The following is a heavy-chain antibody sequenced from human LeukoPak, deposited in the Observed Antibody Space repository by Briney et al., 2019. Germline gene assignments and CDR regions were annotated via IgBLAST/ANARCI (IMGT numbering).Heavy chain of an antibody. V-gene: IGHV3-30*18. CDR2: ISSDGSDK. J-gene: IGHJ5*02. D-gene: IGHD2-15*01. CDR3: AKQWSGGSALYWFDP. CDR1: GFSFSAYG. Sequence: GGSLSLSCAASGFSFSAYGMHWVRQAPGKGLDWVTVISSDGSDKYYADSVKGRFTISRDNSKNTLYLQMNSLRGEDTAVYYCAKQWSGGSALYWFDPWGQGTLVTVSS.